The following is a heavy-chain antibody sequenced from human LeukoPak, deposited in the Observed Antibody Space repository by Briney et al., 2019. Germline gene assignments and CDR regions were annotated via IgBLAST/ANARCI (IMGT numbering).Heavy chain of an antibody. Sequence: SETLSLTCAVSGGSISSGGYSWSWIRQPPGKGLEWIGYIYHSGSTYYNPSLKSRVTISVDRSKNQFSLKLSSVTAADTAVYYCARAGGTMVRGVIINNWFDPWGQGTLVTVSS. CDR3: ARAGGTMVRGVIINNWFDP. V-gene: IGHV4-30-2*01. D-gene: IGHD3-10*01. J-gene: IGHJ5*02. CDR1: GGSISSGGYS. CDR2: IYHSGST.